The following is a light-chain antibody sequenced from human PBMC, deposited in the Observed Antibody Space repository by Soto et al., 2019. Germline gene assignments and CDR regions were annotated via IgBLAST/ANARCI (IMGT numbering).Light chain of an antibody. CDR3: SSYAGNNIGL. Sequence: QSALTQPPSASGSPGQSVTISCTGTSSDVGNYNYVSWYQQHPGKAPKLMIYEVSKRPSGVPDRFSGSKSGNTASLTVSGLQAEDEADYFCSSYAGNNIGLFGGGTKLT. V-gene: IGLV2-8*01. CDR2: EVS. J-gene: IGLJ2*01. CDR1: SSDVGNYNY.